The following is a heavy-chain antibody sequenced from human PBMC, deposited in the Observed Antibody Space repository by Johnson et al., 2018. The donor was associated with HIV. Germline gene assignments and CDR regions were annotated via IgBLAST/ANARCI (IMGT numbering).Heavy chain of an antibody. J-gene: IGHJ3*02. CDR2: ISYDGSNK. Sequence: QVHLVESGGGVVQPGRSLRLSCAASGFTFSSYAMHWVRQAPGKGLEWVAVISYDGSNKYYADSVKGRFTISRDNSKNTLYLQMNSLRAEDTAVYYCARGGCSGGSCYSHDAFDIWGQGTMVTVSS. D-gene: IGHD2-15*01. CDR3: ARGGCSGGSCYSHDAFDI. V-gene: IGHV3-30-3*01. CDR1: GFTFSSYA.